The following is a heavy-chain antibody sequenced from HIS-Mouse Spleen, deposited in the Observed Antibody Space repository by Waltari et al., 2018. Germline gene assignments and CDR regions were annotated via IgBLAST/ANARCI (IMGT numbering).Heavy chain of an antibody. J-gene: IGHJ2*01. CDR1: GGSISSSSYY. CDR3: AREIPYSSSWYDWYFDL. V-gene: IGHV4-39*07. D-gene: IGHD6-13*01. Sequence: QLQLQESGPGLVKPSETLSLTCTVSGGSISSSSYYWGWIRQPPGKGLEWIGSIYYSGSTYYNPSIKIRCTISVDTSKNHFSLKLSSVTAADTAVYYCAREIPYSSSWYDWYFDLWGRGTLVTVSS. CDR2: IYYSGST.